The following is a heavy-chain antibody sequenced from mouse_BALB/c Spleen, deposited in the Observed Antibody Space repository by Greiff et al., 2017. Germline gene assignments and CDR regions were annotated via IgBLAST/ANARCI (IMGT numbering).Heavy chain of an antibody. Sequence: VQLQESGPELVKPGASVKMSCKASGYTFTDYVISWVKQRTGQGLEWIGEIYPGSGSTNYNEKFKGKATLTADKSSNTAYMQLSSLTSEDSAVYFCARPNSLLRLSWFAYWGQGTLVTVSA. J-gene: IGHJ3*01. CDR2: IYPGSGST. V-gene: IGHV1-77*01. CDR1: GYTFTDYV. D-gene: IGHD1-2*01. CDR3: ARPNSLLRLSWFAY.